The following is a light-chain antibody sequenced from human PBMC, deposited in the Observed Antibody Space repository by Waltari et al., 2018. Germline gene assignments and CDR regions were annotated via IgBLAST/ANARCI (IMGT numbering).Light chain of an antibody. J-gene: IGKJ3*01. Sequence: DIQMTQSPSSVSASVGDRVTITCRASPGISTWLAWYQQKPVKAPKLLIYGASNLHSGVPSRFSGSGSGTDFTLTISSLQPEDFATYYCQQATSFPFTFGPGTKVDIK. CDR3: QQATSFPFT. CDR2: GAS. CDR1: PGISTW. V-gene: IGKV1-12*01.